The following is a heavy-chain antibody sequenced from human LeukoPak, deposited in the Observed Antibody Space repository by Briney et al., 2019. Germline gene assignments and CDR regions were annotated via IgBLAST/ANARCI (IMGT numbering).Heavy chain of an antibody. CDR2: TYYRSKWYN. J-gene: IGHJ4*02. CDR1: GDSVSSNSVA. D-gene: IGHD6-19*01. Sequence: SQTLSLTCDISGDSVSSNSVAWNWIRQSPSRGLEWLGRTYYRSKWYNDYAVSVKSRITINPDTSKNQFSLQLNSVTPEDTAVYYCARSTGIAVAADLDYWGQGTLVTVSS. V-gene: IGHV6-1*01. CDR3: ARSTGIAVAADLDY.